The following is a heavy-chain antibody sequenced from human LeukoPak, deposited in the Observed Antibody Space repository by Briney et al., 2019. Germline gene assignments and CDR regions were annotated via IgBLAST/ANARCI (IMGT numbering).Heavy chain of an antibody. CDR1: GFTFSSYG. CDR2: IRYDGSNK. D-gene: IGHD5-18*01. CDR3: ATGYNYCYYYMDV. J-gene: IGHJ6*03. Sequence: PGGSLRLSCAASGFTFSSYGMHWVRQAPGKGLEGVAVIRYDGSNKYYADSVKGRFSISRDNSKNTLYLPMNRLKGEDTAVCYWATGYNYCYYYMDVWGKGTTVTISS. V-gene: IGHV3-30*02.